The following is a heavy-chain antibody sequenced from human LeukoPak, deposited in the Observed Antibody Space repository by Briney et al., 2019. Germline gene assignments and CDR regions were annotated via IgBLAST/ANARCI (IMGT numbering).Heavy chain of an antibody. J-gene: IGHJ4*02. CDR1: GYTFTSYA. D-gene: IGHD3-22*01. V-gene: IGHV1-69*05. CDR2: IIPIFGTA. Sequence: ASVKVSCKASGYTFTSYAISWVRQAPGQGLEWMGRIIPIFGTANYAQKFQGRVTITTDESTSTAYMELSSLRSEDTAVYYCARGRGYDSSGYDGDYWGQGTLVTVSS. CDR3: ARGRGYDSSGYDGDY.